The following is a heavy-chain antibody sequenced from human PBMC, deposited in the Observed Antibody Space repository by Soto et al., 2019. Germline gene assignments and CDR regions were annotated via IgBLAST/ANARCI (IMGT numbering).Heavy chain of an antibody. Sequence: QVQLVESGGGVVQPGRSLRLSCAASGFTFSSYGMHWVRQAPGKGLEWVAVIWYDGSNKYYADSVKGRFTISRDNSKNTLYLQMNSLRAEDTAVYYCARTGGSSWYPDYYYGMDVWGRGTTVTVSS. V-gene: IGHV3-33*01. J-gene: IGHJ6*02. CDR1: GFTFSSYG. CDR2: IWYDGSNK. D-gene: IGHD6-13*01. CDR3: ARTGGSSWYPDYYYGMDV.